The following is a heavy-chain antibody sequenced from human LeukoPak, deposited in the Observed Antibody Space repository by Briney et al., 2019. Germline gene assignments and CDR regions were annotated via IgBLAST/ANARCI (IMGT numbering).Heavy chain of an antibody. CDR2: INPNSGAS. D-gene: IGHD4-11*01. V-gene: IGHV1-2*02. CDR3: ARDRDYSNTERGFDY. Sequence: ASVKLSCTTSAYTFTDYYIHWVRQAPGQGVGWRGWINPNSGASNSAQTFLGRVTMTGDTSISTAYMELRRVTSDDTAVYYCARDRDYSNTERGFDYWGQGTLVTVSS. J-gene: IGHJ4*02. CDR1: AYTFTDYY.